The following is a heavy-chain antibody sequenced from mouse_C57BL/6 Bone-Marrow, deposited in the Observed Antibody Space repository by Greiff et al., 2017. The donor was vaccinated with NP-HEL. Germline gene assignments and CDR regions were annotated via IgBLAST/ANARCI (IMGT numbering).Heavy chain of an antibody. D-gene: IGHD2-3*01. CDR1: GFTFSDYY. Sequence: EVKVEESGGGLVQPGGSLKLSCAASGFTFSDYYMYWVRQTPEKRLEWVAYISNGGGSTYYPDTVKGRFTISRDNAKNTLYLQMSRLKSEDTAMYYCARHDGYYVRYGMDYWGQGTSVTVSS. CDR3: ARHDGYYVRYGMDY. V-gene: IGHV5-12*01. J-gene: IGHJ4*01. CDR2: ISNGGGST.